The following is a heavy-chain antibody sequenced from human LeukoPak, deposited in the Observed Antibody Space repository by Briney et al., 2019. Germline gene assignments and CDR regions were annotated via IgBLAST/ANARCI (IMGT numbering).Heavy chain of an antibody. D-gene: IGHD3-10*01. Sequence: PSETLSLTCTVSGVSISSSNYYWVRMRQPPGKGLEWIGSVYYSGSSQYNPSLKSRVTISVDTFNNRFSLKLSSVAAADTAVYFCARRTRGGGEPYYYYYMDVWGKGTTVTVSS. CDR1: GVSISSSNYY. J-gene: IGHJ6*03. CDR2: VYYSGSS. V-gene: IGHV4-39*01. CDR3: ARRTRGGGEPYYYYYMDV.